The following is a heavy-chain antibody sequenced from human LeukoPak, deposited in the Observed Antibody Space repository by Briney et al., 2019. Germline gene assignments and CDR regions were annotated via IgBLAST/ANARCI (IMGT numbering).Heavy chain of an antibody. J-gene: IGHJ6*02. D-gene: IGHD1-1*01. CDR1: GFTFGSYD. CDR2: IDTAGDT. V-gene: IGHV3-13*04. Sequence: GGSLRLSCAASGFTFGSYDMHWVRQSTGKGLEWVSGIDTAGDTYYPGFVKGRFTISNENAENSLYLQMNSLRAGDTAVYYCARVLGGDGNDFGYHGMDVWGQGTTVTVSS. CDR3: ARVLGGDGNDFGYHGMDV.